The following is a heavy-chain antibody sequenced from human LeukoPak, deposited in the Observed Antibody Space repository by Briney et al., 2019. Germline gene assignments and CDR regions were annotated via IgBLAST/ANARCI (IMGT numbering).Heavy chain of an antibody. J-gene: IGHJ6*03. V-gene: IGHV3-7*01. D-gene: IGHD6-13*01. CDR1: GFTFSSYW. CDR3: ARARVGGLAAAGDLRFYYYYYYMDV. Sequence: PGGSLRLSCAASGFTFSSYWMSWVRQAPGKGLEWVANIKQDGSEKYYVDSVKGRFTISRDNAKNSLYLQMNSLRAEDTAVYYCARARVGGLAAAGDLRFYYYYYYMDVWGKGTTVTISS. CDR2: IKQDGSEK.